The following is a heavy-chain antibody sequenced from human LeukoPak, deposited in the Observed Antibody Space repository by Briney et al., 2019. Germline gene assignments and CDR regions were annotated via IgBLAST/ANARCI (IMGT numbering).Heavy chain of an antibody. CDR3: ARGGYDSSGYYYETFDY. CDR1: GYTFNSHD. V-gene: IGHV1-8*01. D-gene: IGHD3-22*01. Sequence: ASVKVSCKPSGYTFNSHDIHWVRQAPGQGLEWMGWMNPHSGNTGYAQKFQGRVTMTRNTSISTAYMELSSLRSEDTAVYYCARGGYDSSGYYYETFDYWGQGTLVTVSS. CDR2: MNPHSGNT. J-gene: IGHJ4*02.